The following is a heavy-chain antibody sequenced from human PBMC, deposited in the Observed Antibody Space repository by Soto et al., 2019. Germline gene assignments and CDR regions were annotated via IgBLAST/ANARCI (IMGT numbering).Heavy chain of an antibody. CDR3: ARVCRPYYYYYGMDV. CDR2: ISYDGSNK. V-gene: IGHV3-30-3*01. J-gene: IGHJ6*01. Sequence: QVQLVESGGGVVQPGRSLRLSCAASGFTFSSYAMHWVRQAPGKGLEWVAVISYDGSNKYYADSVKGRFTISRDNSKNTLYLQMNSLRAEDTAVYYCARVCRPYYYYYGMDV. CDR1: GFTFSSYA. D-gene: IGHD2-15*01.